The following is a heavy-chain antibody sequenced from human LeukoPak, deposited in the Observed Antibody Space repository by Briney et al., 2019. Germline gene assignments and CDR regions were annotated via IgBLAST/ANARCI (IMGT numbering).Heavy chain of an antibody. CDR2: IYPGDSDT. J-gene: IGHJ6*02. CDR3: ARSPGWPSLPRPYDILTGYSAKAGYYGMDV. Sequence: GESLKISCKGSGYSFTSYWIGWVRQMPGKGLEWMGIIYPGDSDTRYSPSFQGQVTISADKSISTAYLQWSSLKASDTAMYYCARSPGWPSLPRPYDILTGYSAKAGYYGMDVWGQGTTVTVSS. CDR1: GYSFTSYW. D-gene: IGHD3-9*01. V-gene: IGHV5-51*01.